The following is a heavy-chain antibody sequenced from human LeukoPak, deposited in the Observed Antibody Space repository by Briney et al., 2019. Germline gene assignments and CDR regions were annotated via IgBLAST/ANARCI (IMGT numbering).Heavy chain of an antibody. V-gene: IGHV1-18*01. J-gene: IGHJ4*02. Sequence: ASVKVSCKASGYTFTSYGISWVRQAPGQGLEWMGWISAYNGNTNYAQKLQGRVTMTTDTSTSTAYMELRSPRSDDTAVYYCARVDPGGYSYGLYYFDYWGQGTLVTVSS. CDR3: ARVDPGGYSYGLYYFDY. CDR2: ISAYNGNT. CDR1: GYTFTSYG. D-gene: IGHD5-18*01.